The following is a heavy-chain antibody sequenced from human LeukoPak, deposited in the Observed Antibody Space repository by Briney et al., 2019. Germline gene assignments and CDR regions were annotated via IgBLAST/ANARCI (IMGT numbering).Heavy chain of an antibody. Sequence: PSETLSLTCSVSGGSISSYYWTWIRHPPGKGLEWIGYRYYSGSTTYPPSLKSRVTISVDTSKSQFSLKLISVTAADTAIYYCARVRGDFETDWGQGTLVTVSS. CDR3: ARVRGDFETD. CDR1: GGSISSYY. D-gene: IGHD3-16*01. CDR2: RYYSGST. J-gene: IGHJ1*01. V-gene: IGHV4-59*01.